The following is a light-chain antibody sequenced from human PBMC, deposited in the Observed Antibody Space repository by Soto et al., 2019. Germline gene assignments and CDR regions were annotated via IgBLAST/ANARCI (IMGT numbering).Light chain of an antibody. Sequence: QSVLTQPASVSGSPGQSITIFCAGTMRDIGAYNLVSWYQQHPGRAPQLIIYEVRNRPSGSSFRFSGSKSGNTASLTISGLQAEDEADYYCSSFTSRSSLIFGGGTKLNVL. CDR2: EVR. J-gene: IGLJ2*01. V-gene: IGLV2-14*01. CDR1: MRDIGAYNL. CDR3: SSFTSRSSLI.